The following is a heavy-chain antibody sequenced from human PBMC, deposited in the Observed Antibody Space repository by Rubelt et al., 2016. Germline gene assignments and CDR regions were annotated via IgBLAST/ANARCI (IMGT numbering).Heavy chain of an antibody. D-gene: IGHD2/OR15-2a*01. V-gene: IGHV3-23*01. CDR1: GFTFSTYA. Sequence: GGGLVQPGGSLRLSCAASGFTFSTYAMSWVRQAPGKGLEWVSAISDAGDSTYYADSVKGRFTVSRDNSKNTLDLQMNSLRDEDTAVYYCVRVPSTTSLSGVDFWGQGTLVTVSS. CDR3: VRVPSTTSLSGVDF. CDR2: ISDAGDST. J-gene: IGHJ4*02.